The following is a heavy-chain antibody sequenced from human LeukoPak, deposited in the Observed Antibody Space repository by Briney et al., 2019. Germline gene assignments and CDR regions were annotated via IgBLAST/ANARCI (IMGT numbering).Heavy chain of an antibody. CDR2: ISYDGSNK. Sequence: PGGSLRLSCAASGYTFSSYGMHWVRQAPGKGLKWVAVISYDGSNKYYADSVKGRFTISRDNSKNTLYLQMNSLRAEDTAVYYCAKDQPGGDYEGRMDYWGQGTLVTVSS. D-gene: IGHD2-21*02. V-gene: IGHV3-30*18. CDR1: GYTFSSYG. J-gene: IGHJ4*02. CDR3: AKDQPGGDYEGRMDY.